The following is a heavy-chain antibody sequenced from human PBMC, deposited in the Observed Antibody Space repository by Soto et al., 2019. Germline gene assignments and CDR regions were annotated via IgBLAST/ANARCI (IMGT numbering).Heavy chain of an antibody. CDR3: ARALREGLPIYYFDS. Sequence: QVTLKESGPVLVKPTETLTLTCTVSGFSLSKARMGVSWIRQPPGKALEWLAHIFWNDERSYNTSLKSRLTTSKDTSKSQVVLTMTNVHPVDTGTYFCARALREGLPIYYFDSWGQGTLVTVSS. V-gene: IGHV2-26*01. CDR1: GFSLSKARMG. CDR2: IFWNDER. J-gene: IGHJ4*02. D-gene: IGHD1-26*01.